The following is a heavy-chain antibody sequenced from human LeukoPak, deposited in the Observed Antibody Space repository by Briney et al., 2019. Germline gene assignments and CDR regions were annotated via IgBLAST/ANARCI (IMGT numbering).Heavy chain of an antibody. Sequence: SETLSLTCTVSGGSISSSSYYWGWIRQPPGKGLEWIGSIYYSGSTYYNPSLKSRVTISVDTSKNQFSPKLSSVTAADTAVYYCARAVGSYYGSGSYFTPGLYYMDVWGKGTTVTVSS. J-gene: IGHJ6*03. V-gene: IGHV4-39*07. CDR2: IYYSGST. D-gene: IGHD3-10*01. CDR3: ARAVGSYYGSGSYFTPGLYYMDV. CDR1: GGSISSSSYY.